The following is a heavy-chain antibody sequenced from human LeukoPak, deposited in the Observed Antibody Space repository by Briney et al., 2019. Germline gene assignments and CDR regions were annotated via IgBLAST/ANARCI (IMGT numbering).Heavy chain of an antibody. Sequence: PGGSLRLSCAAAGFTFSSYAMSWVRQAPGKGPEWVSAISGSGGSAYYADSVKGRFTISRDNSKNTLYLQMNSLRAEDTAVYYCARASRYGLNWFDPWGQGTLVTVSS. D-gene: IGHD3-10*01. CDR2: ISGSGGSA. J-gene: IGHJ5*02. V-gene: IGHV3-23*01. CDR1: GFTFSSYA. CDR3: ARASRYGLNWFDP.